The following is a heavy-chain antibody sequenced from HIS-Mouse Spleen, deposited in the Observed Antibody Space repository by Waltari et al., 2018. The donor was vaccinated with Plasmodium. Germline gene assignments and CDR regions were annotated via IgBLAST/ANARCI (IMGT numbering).Heavy chain of an antibody. CDR1: GGSISSYY. V-gene: IGHV4-59*01. Sequence: QVQLQESGPGLVKPSETLSLTCTVSGGSISSYYWSWIRQPPGKGLEWIGYIYYSGSTNYHPSLKSRVTISVDTSKNQFSLKLSSVTVADTAVYYCARVRGSSRGDAFDIWGQGTMVTVSS. CDR3: ARVRGSSRGDAFDI. D-gene: IGHD6-6*01. J-gene: IGHJ3*02. CDR2: IYYSGST.